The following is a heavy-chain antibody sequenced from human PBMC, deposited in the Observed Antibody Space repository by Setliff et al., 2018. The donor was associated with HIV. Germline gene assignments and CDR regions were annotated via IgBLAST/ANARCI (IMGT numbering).Heavy chain of an antibody. J-gene: IGHJ4*02. CDR1: GGTFTT. CDR2: VIPMYNTE. CDR3: AAGYCGGDCYSRQSYFDY. Sequence: SVKVSCKASGGTFTTITWVRQAPGQGLEWMGGVIPMYNTETYAQKFQDRTTITTDESTSTSYMELSSLRSEDTAVYYCAAGYCGGDCYSRQSYFDYWGQGTLVTVSS. V-gene: IGHV1-69*05. D-gene: IGHD2-21*02.